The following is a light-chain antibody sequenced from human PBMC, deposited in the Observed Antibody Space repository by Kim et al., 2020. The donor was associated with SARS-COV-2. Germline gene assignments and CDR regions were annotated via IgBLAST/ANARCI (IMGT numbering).Light chain of an antibody. Sequence: DIQLTQSPSFLSASVGDRVTITCRASQDISDRLAWYQQRPGTAPKLLILAASTLHAGVPSRFSGGGTGTEFTLTISSLQPEDFATYYCLQHNTYPITFGQGTRLEIK. CDR2: AAS. J-gene: IGKJ5*01. CDR1: QDISDR. V-gene: IGKV1-9*01. CDR3: LQHNTYPIT.